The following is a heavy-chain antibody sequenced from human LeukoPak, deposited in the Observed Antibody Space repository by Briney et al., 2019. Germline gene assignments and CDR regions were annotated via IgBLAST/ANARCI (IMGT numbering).Heavy chain of an antibody. CDR3: ARGRYSYGYEDY. Sequence: GASVKVSCKASGYTFTRYYMHWVRQAPGQGLEWMGIINPSVGSTSYAQKFQGRVTMTRDTSISTAYMELSRLRSDDTAVYYCARGRYSYGYEDYWGQGTLVTVSS. CDR2: INPSVGST. J-gene: IGHJ4*02. V-gene: IGHV1-46*01. D-gene: IGHD5-18*01. CDR1: GYTFTRYY.